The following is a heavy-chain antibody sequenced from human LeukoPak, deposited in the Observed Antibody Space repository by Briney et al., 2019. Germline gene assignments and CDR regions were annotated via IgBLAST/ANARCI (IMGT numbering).Heavy chain of an antibody. CDR3: ARGYFDWLLGTFDY. CDR2: ISGSGGST. J-gene: IGHJ4*02. D-gene: IGHD3-9*01. V-gene: IGHV3-23*01. Sequence: PGGSLRLSCAASGFTFSSYAMIWVRQAPGKGLEWVSAISGSGGSTYYADSVKGRFTISRDNSKNTLYLQMNSLRAEDTAVYYCARGYFDWLLGTFDYWGQGTLVTVSS. CDR1: GFTFSSYA.